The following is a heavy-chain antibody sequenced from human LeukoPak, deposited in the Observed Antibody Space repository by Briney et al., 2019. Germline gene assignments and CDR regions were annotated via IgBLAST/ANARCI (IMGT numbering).Heavy chain of an antibody. V-gene: IGHV1-8*03. CDR1: GYTFTSYD. J-gene: IGHJ6*03. D-gene: IGHD6-13*01. CDR2: MNLNSGNT. CDR3: ARGCSSWYYYYYYMDV. Sequence: ASVKVSCKASGYTFTSYDINWVRQATGQGLEWMGWMNLNSGNTGYAQKFQGRVTITRNTSISTAYMELSSLRSEDTAVYYCARGCSSWYYYYYYMDVWGRGTTVTVSS.